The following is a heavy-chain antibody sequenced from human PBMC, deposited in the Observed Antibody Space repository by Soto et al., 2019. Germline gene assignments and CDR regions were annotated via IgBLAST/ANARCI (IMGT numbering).Heavy chain of an antibody. Sequence: GGSLRLSCAASGFTFSSYGMHWVRQAPGKGLEWVAVISYDGSNKYYTDSVKGRFTISRDNSKNTLYLQMNSLRAEDTAVYYCANLWSSTSCYPGCDYYYYYGMDVWGQGTTVTVSS. CDR1: GFTFSSYG. CDR3: ANLWSSTSCYPGCDYYYYYGMDV. D-gene: IGHD2-2*01. CDR2: ISYDGSNK. J-gene: IGHJ6*02. V-gene: IGHV3-30*18.